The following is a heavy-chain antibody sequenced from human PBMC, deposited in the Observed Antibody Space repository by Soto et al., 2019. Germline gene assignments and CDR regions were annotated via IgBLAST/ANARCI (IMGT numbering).Heavy chain of an antibody. D-gene: IGHD2-15*01. Sequence: EVQLVESGGGLVQPGRSLRLSCAASGFTFDDYAMHWVRQAPGKGLEWVSGISWNSGSIGYADSVKGRFTISRDNAKNSLYLQMNSLRAEDTALYYCAKVLGYCSGGSCYPDLHDDFDIWGQGTMVTVAS. CDR3: AKVLGYCSGGSCYPDLHDDFDI. J-gene: IGHJ3*02. CDR1: GFTFDDYA. V-gene: IGHV3-9*01. CDR2: ISWNSGSI.